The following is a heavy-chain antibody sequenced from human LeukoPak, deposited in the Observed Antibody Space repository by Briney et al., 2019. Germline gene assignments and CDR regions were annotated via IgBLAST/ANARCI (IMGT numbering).Heavy chain of an antibody. J-gene: IGHJ4*02. CDR2: IYTSGST. CDR1: GGSISSYF. V-gene: IGHV4-4*07. Sequence: PSATLSLTCTVAGGSISSYFWGWLRPPAGKGLEWIGRIYTSGSTNYNPSLKSRVTMSVDTSKNQFSLKLSSVTAADTAVYYCARATYSSSWYVDYWGQGTLVTVSS. D-gene: IGHD6-13*01. CDR3: ARATYSSSWYVDY.